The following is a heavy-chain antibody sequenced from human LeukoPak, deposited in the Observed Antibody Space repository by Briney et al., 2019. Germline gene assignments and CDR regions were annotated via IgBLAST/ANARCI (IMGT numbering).Heavy chain of an antibody. V-gene: IGHV3-7*01. D-gene: IGHD6-13*01. CDR1: GFTFSSYW. J-gene: IGHJ6*02. CDR3: ARERYSSSWYHNYYYGMDV. CDR2: IKQDGSEK. Sequence: GGSLRLSCAASGFTFSSYWMSWVRQAPGKGLEWVANIKQDGSEKYYVDSVKGRFTISRDNAKNSLYLQVNSLRAEDTAVYYCARERYSSSWYHNYYYGMDVWGQGTTVTVSS.